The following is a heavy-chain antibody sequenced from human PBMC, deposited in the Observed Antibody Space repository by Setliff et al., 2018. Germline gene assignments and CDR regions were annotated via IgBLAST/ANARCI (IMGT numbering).Heavy chain of an antibody. V-gene: IGHV4-59*01. Sequence: ETLSLTCTVSGGSISSYYWSWIRQPPGKGLEWIGYIYYSGSTNYNPSLKSRVTISVDTSKNQFSLRLSSVTAADTAVYYCARDEGSSYFYGMDVWGQGTTVTVSS. J-gene: IGHJ6*02. CDR2: IYYSGST. CDR1: GGSISSYY. CDR3: ARDEGSSYFYGMDV. D-gene: IGHD6-13*01.